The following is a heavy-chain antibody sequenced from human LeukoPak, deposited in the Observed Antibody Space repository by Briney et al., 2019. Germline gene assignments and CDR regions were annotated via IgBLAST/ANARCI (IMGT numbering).Heavy chain of an antibody. CDR2: IYYSGST. Sequence: PSETLSLTCTVSGGSVSSGSYYWSWIRQPPGKGLEWLGYIYYSGSTNYNPSLKSRVTISVDTSKNQFSLKLSSVTAADTAVYYCAREDLGYSSSWYVGGYFDYWGQGTLVTVSS. D-gene: IGHD6-13*01. CDR1: GGSVSSGSYY. CDR3: AREDLGYSSSWYVGGYFDY. J-gene: IGHJ4*02. V-gene: IGHV4-61*01.